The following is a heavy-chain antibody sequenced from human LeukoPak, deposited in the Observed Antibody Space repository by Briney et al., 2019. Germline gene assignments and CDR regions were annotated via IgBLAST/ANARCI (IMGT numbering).Heavy chain of an antibody. V-gene: IGHV3-33*01. CDR1: GFTFSSHG. J-gene: IGHJ6*02. CDR2: IWYDGSNK. CDR3: ARDSYGMDV. Sequence: GGSLRLSCAASGFTFSSHGMHWVRQAPGKGLEWVAVIWYDGSNKYYADSVKRRFTISRDNSKNTLYLQMNSLRAEDTAVYYCARDSYGMDVWGQGTTVTVSS.